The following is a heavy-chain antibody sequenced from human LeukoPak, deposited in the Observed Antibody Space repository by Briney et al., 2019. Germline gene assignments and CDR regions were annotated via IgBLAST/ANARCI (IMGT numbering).Heavy chain of an antibody. CDR1: GYSFTSCW. CDR2: IYPGDSDT. D-gene: IGHD6-13*01. J-gene: IGHJ6*02. CDR3: ARQVIAAAGTVDYYYGMDV. V-gene: IGHV5-51*01. Sequence: GESLKISCKGSGYSFTSCWIGWVRQMPGKGLEWMGIIYPGDSDTRYSPSFQGQVTISADKSISTAYLQWSSLKASDTAMYYCARQVIAAAGTVDYYYGMDVWGQGTTVTVSS.